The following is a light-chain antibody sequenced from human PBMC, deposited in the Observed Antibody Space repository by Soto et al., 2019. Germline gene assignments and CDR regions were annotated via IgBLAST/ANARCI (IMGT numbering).Light chain of an antibody. CDR1: SSDVGGYNY. V-gene: IGLV2-8*01. Sequence: QSALTQPPSASGSPGQSVTISCTGTSSDVGGYNYVSWHQQHPGKAPKLIIYEVSQRASGVPARFSGSKSGNTASLSVSGLQAEVEADYYCSSYAGSNNFVFGTGTKLTVL. CDR3: SSYAGSNNFV. CDR2: EVS. J-gene: IGLJ1*01.